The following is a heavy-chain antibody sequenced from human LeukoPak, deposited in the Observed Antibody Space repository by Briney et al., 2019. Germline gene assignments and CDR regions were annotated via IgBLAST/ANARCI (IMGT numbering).Heavy chain of an antibody. J-gene: IGHJ4*02. D-gene: IGHD6-19*01. V-gene: IGHV3-48*04. CDR2: ISSSSSTI. CDR3: ASAPSFIAVAGRVYYFDY. CDR1: GFTFSSYS. Sequence: GGSLRLSCAASGFTFSSYSMNWVRQAPGKGLEWVSYISSSSSTIYYADSVKGRFTISRDNAKNSLYLQMNSLRAEDTAVYYCASAPSFIAVAGRVYYFDYWGQGTLVTVSS.